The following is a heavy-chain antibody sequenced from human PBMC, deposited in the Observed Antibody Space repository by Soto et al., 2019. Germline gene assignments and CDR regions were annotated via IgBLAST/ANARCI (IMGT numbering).Heavy chain of an antibody. CDR1: GFRFSNNA. CDR3: ARALSTSKTEFDY. V-gene: IGHV3-23*01. J-gene: IGHJ4*02. D-gene: IGHD2-2*01. Sequence: EVQLLESGGGVVQPGGSLRLSCAASGFRFSNNAMTWVRQAPGKGLEWVSTISSSGATTYYADSVKGRFTISRDNSKDTLYLQMNSLGAEDTAVYYCARALSTSKTEFDYWGQGTLVTVSS. CDR2: ISSSGATT.